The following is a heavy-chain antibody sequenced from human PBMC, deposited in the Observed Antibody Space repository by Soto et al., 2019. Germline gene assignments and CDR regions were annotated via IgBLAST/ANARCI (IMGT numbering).Heavy chain of an antibody. Sequence: GGSLRLSCAASGFTFSSYAMSWVRQAPGKGLEWVSAISGSGGSTYYADSVKGRFTISRDNSKNTLYLQMNSLRAEDTAVYYCAKFPALVYAMGGWFDPWGQGTLVTVSS. J-gene: IGHJ5*02. CDR1: GFTFSSYA. V-gene: IGHV3-23*01. CDR3: AKFPALVYAMGGWFDP. CDR2: ISGSGGST. D-gene: IGHD2-8*01.